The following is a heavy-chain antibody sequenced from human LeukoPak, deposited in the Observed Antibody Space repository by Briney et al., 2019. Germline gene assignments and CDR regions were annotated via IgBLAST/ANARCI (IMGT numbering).Heavy chain of an antibody. Sequence: GGSLRLSCSASGFTFSSYAMHWVPQAPGKGLEYVSAISSNGGSTYYADSVKGRFTISRDNSKNTLYLQMSSLRAEDTAVYYCVKPQPGGGFDYWGQGTLVTVSS. CDR1: GFTFSSYA. V-gene: IGHV3-64D*09. CDR2: ISSNGGST. D-gene: IGHD1-14*01. CDR3: VKPQPGGGFDY. J-gene: IGHJ4*02.